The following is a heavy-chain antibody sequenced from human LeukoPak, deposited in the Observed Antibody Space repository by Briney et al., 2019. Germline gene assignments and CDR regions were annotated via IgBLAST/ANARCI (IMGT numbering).Heavy chain of an antibody. CDR2: IIPICGTA. D-gene: IGHD4-17*01. J-gene: IGHJ4*02. CDR1: GGTFSSYA. CDR3: AGGLYGDYDLDY. V-gene: IGHV1-69*13. Sequence: ASVKVSCKASGGTFSSYAISWMRQPPGKGLEWMGGIIPICGTANYAQKFQGRVTITADESTSTAYMEPSRLRSEDTAVYYCAGGLYGDYDLDYWGQGTLVTVSS.